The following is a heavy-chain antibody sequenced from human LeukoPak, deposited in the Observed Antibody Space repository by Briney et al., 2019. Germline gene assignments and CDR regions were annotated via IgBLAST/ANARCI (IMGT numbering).Heavy chain of an antibody. CDR2: INHSGST. J-gene: IGHJ4*02. CDR3: ARVTPYYYDSSGYLNFDY. Sequence: SETLSLTCAVYGGSFSGYYWSWIRQPPGKGLEWIGEINHSGSTNYNPSLKSRVTISVDTSKNQFSLKLSSVTAADTAVYYCARVTPYYYDSSGYLNFDYWGQGTLVTVSS. CDR1: GGSFSGYY. V-gene: IGHV4-34*01. D-gene: IGHD3-22*01.